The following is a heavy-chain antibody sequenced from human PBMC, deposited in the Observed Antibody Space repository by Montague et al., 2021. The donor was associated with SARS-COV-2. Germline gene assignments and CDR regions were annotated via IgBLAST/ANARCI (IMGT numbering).Heavy chain of an antibody. V-gene: IGHV4-61*02. CDR3: ARDGYSSGWNGVHWFDP. D-gene: IGHD6-25*01. J-gene: IGHJ5*02. Sequence: TLSLTCTVSIGSISSGSYYWSWIRQPAGKGLEWIGRIYTSGSTNYNPSLKSRVTISVDTSKNQFSLKLSSVAPADTAVYYCARDGYSSGWNGVHWFDPWGQGTLVTVSS. CDR2: IYTSGST. CDR1: IGSISSGSYY.